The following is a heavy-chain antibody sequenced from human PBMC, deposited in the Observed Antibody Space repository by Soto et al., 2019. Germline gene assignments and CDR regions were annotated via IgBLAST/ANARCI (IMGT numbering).Heavy chain of an antibody. CDR2: IYPGESDP. D-gene: IGHD3-22*01. Sequence: PGESLKISCGGSGYTFTRYAIGWVRQMPGKGLEWMGIIYPGESDPRYSPSFQGQVTIAADKSINTAYLQWGSLKASDTAIYYCARRAFLPEGYSPNHFDYWGQGTLVTVSS. V-gene: IGHV5-51*01. CDR1: GYTFTRYA. CDR3: ARRAFLPEGYSPNHFDY. J-gene: IGHJ4*02.